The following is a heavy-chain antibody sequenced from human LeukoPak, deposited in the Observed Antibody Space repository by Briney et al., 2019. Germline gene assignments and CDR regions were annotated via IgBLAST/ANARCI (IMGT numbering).Heavy chain of an antibody. CDR2: IIPILGIA. J-gene: IGHJ5*02. V-gene: IGHV1-69*04. D-gene: IGHD3-10*01. CDR1: GGTFSSYA. Sequence: SVKVSCKASGGTFSSYAISWVRQAPGQGLEWMGRIIPILGIANYAQKFQGRVTITADKSPSTAYMELSSLRSEDTAVYYCADDPTYYYGSGENWFDPWGQGTLVTVSS. CDR3: ADDPTYYYGSGENWFDP.